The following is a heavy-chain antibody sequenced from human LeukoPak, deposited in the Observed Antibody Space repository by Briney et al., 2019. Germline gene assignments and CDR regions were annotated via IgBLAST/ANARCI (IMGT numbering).Heavy chain of an antibody. D-gene: IGHD3-22*01. J-gene: IGHJ4*02. Sequence: PGGSLRLSCAASGFAFSSYAMNWVRQPPGRGLEWVSSISGSGGRTYYADSVKGHFTISRDNPKNTLYLQMNSPRAEDTAVYYCVKGHIDGEGYYYFDYWGQGTLVTVSS. V-gene: IGHV3-23*01. CDR3: VKGHIDGEGYYYFDY. CDR1: GFAFSSYA. CDR2: ISGSGGRT.